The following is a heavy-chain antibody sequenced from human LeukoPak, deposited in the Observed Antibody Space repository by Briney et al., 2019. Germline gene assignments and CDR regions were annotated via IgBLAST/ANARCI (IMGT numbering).Heavy chain of an antibody. J-gene: IGHJ4*02. Sequence: GGSLTLPCAGPGFPFSSYEMNWLRQAPGKGLEWVSHIDSSGITIYYGDSVKGRFTISRDNAKNSIYLQMDSLRVEDTAIYYCARDSVGDLLDYWGQGTPVTVSS. V-gene: IGHV3-48*03. CDR2: IDSSGITI. D-gene: IGHD4-17*01. CDR3: ARDSVGDLLDY. CDR1: GFPFSSYE.